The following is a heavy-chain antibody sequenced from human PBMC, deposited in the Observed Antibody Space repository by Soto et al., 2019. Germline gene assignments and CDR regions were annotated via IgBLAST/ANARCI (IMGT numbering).Heavy chain of an antibody. CDR2: INPNSGGT. J-gene: IGHJ5*02. D-gene: IGHD6-19*01. CDR3: ARDDRYSSGWYRA. Sequence: ASVKVSCKASGYTFTGYYMHWVRQAPGQGLEWMGWINPNSGGTNYAQKFQGWVTMTRDTSISTAYMELRRLRSDDTAVYYCARDDRYSSGWYRAWDQGTLVTVSS. CDR1: GYTFTGYY. V-gene: IGHV1-2*04.